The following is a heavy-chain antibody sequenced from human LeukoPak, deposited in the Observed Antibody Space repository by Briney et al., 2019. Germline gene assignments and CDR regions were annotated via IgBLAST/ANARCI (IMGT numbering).Heavy chain of an antibody. Sequence: WVRQAPGKGLEWVAVISYDGSNKYYADSVKGRFTISRDNSKNTLYLQMNSLRAEDTAVYYCARAPRYCSGGSCYLNDYWGQGTLVTVSS. J-gene: IGHJ4*02. D-gene: IGHD2-15*01. V-gene: IGHV3-30-3*01. CDR3: ARAPRYCSGGSCYLNDY. CDR2: ISYDGSNK.